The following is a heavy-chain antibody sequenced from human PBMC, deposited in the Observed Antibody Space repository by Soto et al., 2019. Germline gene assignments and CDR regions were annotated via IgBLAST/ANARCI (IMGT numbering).Heavy chain of an antibody. CDR3: AKGAQMNTVTYNWFDP. V-gene: IGHV3-23*01. J-gene: IGHJ5*02. D-gene: IGHD4-17*01. CDR1: GFTFSSYA. CDR2: ISTSGGKT. Sequence: GGSLRLSCAASGFTFSSYAMNWVRQAPGKGLEWVSTISTSGGKTNYADSVKGRFTISRDNSKNTLYLQMNSLRAEDTAIYYCAKGAQMNTVTYNWFDPWGQGTLVTVSS.